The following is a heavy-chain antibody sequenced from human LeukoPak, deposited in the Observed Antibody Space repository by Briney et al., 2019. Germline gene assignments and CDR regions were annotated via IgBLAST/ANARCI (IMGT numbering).Heavy chain of an antibody. CDR1: GFTFSSYS. D-gene: IGHD2-21*02. CDR3: ARESAYCGGDCSMDV. Sequence: PGGSLRLSCAASGFTFSSYSMNWVRQAPGKGLEWVSSISSSSYIYYADSVKGRFTISRDNAKNSLYLQMNSLRAEDTAVYYCARESAYCGGDCSMDVWGQGTTVTVSS. CDR2: ISSSSYI. V-gene: IGHV3-21*01. J-gene: IGHJ6*02.